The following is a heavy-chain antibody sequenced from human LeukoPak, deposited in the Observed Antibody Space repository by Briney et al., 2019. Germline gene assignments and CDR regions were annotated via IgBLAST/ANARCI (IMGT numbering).Heavy chain of an antibody. CDR3: ARDWGRGCSSTSCYKGGFDY. CDR1: GYTFTSYG. D-gene: IGHD2-2*02. J-gene: IGHJ4*02. Sequence: VASVKVSCKASGYTFTSYGISWVRQAPGQGLEWMGWISAYNGNTNYAQKLQGRVTMTTDTSTSTAYMELRSLRSDDTAVYYCARDWGRGCSSTSCYKGGFDYWGQGTLVTVSS. CDR2: ISAYNGNT. V-gene: IGHV1-18*01.